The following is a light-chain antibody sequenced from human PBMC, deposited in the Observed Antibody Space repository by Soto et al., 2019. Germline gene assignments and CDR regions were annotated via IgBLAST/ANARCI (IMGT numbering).Light chain of an antibody. Sequence: DIQMTQSPSSLSASVEDRVIITCRASQSISNHLNWYQQKPGKAPKLLIFAASSLQSGVPSRFSGSRSGPDFPLTISSLQPEDVATYYCQQSYSSPPTFGEGTKVEIK. V-gene: IGKV1-39*01. CDR2: AAS. J-gene: IGKJ1*01. CDR1: QSISNH. CDR3: QQSYSSPPT.